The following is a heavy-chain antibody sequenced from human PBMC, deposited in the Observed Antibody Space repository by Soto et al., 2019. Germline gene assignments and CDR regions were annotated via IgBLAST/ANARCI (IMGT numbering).Heavy chain of an antibody. CDR2: IIPIFGTA. Sequence: QVQLVQSGAEVKKPGSSVKVTCKASGGTFSSYAISWVRQAPGQGLEWMGGIIPIFGTANYAQKFQGRVTITADESTSTAYMELSSLRSEDTALYYCARLGTPYYSSSWGNWFDPWGQGTLVTVSS. D-gene: IGHD6-13*01. CDR3: ARLGTPYYSSSWGNWFDP. CDR1: GGTFSSYA. V-gene: IGHV1-69*01. J-gene: IGHJ5*02.